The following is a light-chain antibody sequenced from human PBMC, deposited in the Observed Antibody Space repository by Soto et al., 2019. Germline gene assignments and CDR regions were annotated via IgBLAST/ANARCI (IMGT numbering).Light chain of an antibody. CDR3: QQSYSTLSIT. Sequence: DIQLTQSPSSLSASVGDKVTITCRASQSIRSYLNWVQQKPGKAPKLLIYDASSLQTGVPSRFSGSGSGTDFSLTISSLQPEDFATYYCQQSYSTLSITFGQGTRLEIK. CDR1: QSIRSY. V-gene: IGKV1-39*01. CDR2: DAS. J-gene: IGKJ5*01.